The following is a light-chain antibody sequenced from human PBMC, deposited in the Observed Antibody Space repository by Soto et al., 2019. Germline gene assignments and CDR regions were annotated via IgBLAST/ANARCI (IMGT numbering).Light chain of an antibody. CDR3: QQRSNWPRT. Sequence: EIVLTQSPATLSLSPGERATLSCRASQSVSSYLAWYQQKPGQAPRLLIYDASNTSTGIPARFSGSGSGTDFTLTISSLEPEDFAVYNCQQRSNWPRTFGQGTRLEIK. V-gene: IGKV3-11*01. CDR1: QSVSSY. CDR2: DAS. J-gene: IGKJ5*01.